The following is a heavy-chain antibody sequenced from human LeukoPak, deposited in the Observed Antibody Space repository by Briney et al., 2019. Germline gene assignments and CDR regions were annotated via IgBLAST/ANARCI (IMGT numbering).Heavy chain of an antibody. CDR2: ICGSGGCT. Sequence: GGSLKLSCAASGFTFNTYAIYWVRQAPGKGMEWVSGICGSGGCTYYADSVKGRFTIPRDNSKNTVYLQMNSLTADDTAVYYCAKTTVGYSSGRYPGWPADCWGQGTLVTVSS. V-gene: IGHV3-23*01. CDR3: AKTTVGYSSGRYPGWPADC. D-gene: IGHD6-19*01. CDR1: GFTFNTYA. J-gene: IGHJ4*02.